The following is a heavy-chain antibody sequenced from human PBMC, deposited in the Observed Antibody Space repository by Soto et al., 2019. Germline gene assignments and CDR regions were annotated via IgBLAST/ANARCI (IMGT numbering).Heavy chain of an antibody. Sequence: ASVKVSCKASGYTLTSYGISWVRQAPGQGLEWMGWISAYNGNTNYAQKLQGRVTMTTDTSTSTAYMELRSLRSDDTAVYYCARDLLGIQPSSTNLLHSWGQAPLVTV. D-gene: IGHD5-18*01. CDR1: GYTLTSYG. CDR2: ISAYNGNT. CDR3: ARDLLGIQPSSTNLLHS. V-gene: IGHV1-18*01. J-gene: IGHJ4*02.